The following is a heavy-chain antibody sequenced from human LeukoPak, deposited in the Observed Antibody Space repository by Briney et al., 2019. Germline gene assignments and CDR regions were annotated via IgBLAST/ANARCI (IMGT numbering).Heavy chain of an antibody. CDR2: IKKDGSEK. CDR1: GFTFSRYW. Sequence: PGGSLRLSCAASGFTFSRYWMRWVRQAPGKGREWVANIKKDGSEKYYVDSVKFPFTISKDNAKNSLYLQMNSLRAEDTAVYYCARDHLIAARPDAFDIWGQGTMVTVSS. V-gene: IGHV3-7*01. J-gene: IGHJ3*02. D-gene: IGHD6-6*01. CDR3: ARDHLIAARPDAFDI.